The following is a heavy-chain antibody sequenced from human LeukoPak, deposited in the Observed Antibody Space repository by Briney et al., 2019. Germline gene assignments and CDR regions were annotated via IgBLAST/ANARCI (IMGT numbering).Heavy chain of an antibody. CDR1: GGTFSSYA. CDR3: ARGNNAYCSGGSCYPN. V-gene: IGHV1-69*06. CDR2: IIPIFGTA. Sequence: SVKVSCKTSGGTFSSYAISWVRQAPGQGLEWMGGIIPIFGTANYAQKFQGRVTITADKSTSTAYMELSSLRSEDTAVYYCARGNNAYCSGGSCYPNWGQGTLVTVSS. D-gene: IGHD2-15*01. J-gene: IGHJ4*02.